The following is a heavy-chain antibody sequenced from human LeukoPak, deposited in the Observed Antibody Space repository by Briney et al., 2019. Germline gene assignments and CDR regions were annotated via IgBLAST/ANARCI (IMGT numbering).Heavy chain of an antibody. CDR2: ISETGTTI. D-gene: IGHD5-18*01. J-gene: IGHJ4*02. Sequence: GGSLRLSCAASGFIFSDYYVTWLRQAPGKGLEWISYISETGTTIHYADSVKGRFTVSRDNTKNSLYLQMNSLRVEDTAVYYCARDGYSYGYGDPILFDYWGQGTLVTVSS. CDR3: ARDGYSYGYGDPILFDY. CDR1: GFIFSDYY. V-gene: IGHV3-11*04.